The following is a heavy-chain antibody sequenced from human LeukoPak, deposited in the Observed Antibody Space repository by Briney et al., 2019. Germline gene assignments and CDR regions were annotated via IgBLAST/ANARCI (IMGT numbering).Heavy chain of an antibody. D-gene: IGHD2-21*01. Sequence: GGSLRLSCAASGFTFSSYSMNWVRQAPGKGLEWVSSISSSSSYIYYADSVKGRFTISRDNAKNSLYLQMNSLRAEDTAVYYCARVVVIAPYDAFDIWGQGTMVTVSS. J-gene: IGHJ3*02. CDR1: GFTFSSYS. CDR2: ISSSSSYI. V-gene: IGHV3-21*01. CDR3: ARVVVIAPYDAFDI.